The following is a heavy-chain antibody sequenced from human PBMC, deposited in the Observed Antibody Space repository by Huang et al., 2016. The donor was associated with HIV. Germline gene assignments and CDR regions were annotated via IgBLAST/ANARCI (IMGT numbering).Heavy chain of an antibody. Sequence: QVQLVQSGGEVMQPGASVRVSCKASGYDFGSYGMSWVRKAPGQGPEWLVWIGSDSRDTSSAQKVQGRVTMTTDTSTTTTYIELRSRRSDDTAMYYCARDPYYSNRWKRNDASFLWGQGTMITVSS. CDR2: IGSDSRDT. D-gene: IGHD4-4*01. J-gene: IGHJ3*01. CDR3: ARDPYYSNRWKRNDASFL. CDR1: GYDFGSYG. V-gene: IGHV1-18*01.